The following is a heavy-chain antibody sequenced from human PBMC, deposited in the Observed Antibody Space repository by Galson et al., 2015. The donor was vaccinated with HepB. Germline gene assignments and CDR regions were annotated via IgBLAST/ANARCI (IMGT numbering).Heavy chain of an antibody. Sequence: SLRLSCAASGFTFDDYAMHWVRQAPGKGLEWVSGISWNSGSIGYADSVKGRFTISRDNAKNSLYLQMNSLRAEGTALYYCAKAVDYYYYYYMDVWGKGTTVTVSS. CDR1: GFTFDDYA. D-gene: IGHD4-23*01. J-gene: IGHJ6*03. CDR2: ISWNSGSI. V-gene: IGHV3-9*01. CDR3: AKAVDYYYYYYMDV.